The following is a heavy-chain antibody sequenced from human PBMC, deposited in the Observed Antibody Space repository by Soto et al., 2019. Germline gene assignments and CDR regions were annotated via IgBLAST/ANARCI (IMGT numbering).Heavy chain of an antibody. CDR3: ATWTLERLPTPGPFDS. Sequence: PSETLSLTCSVSGGSISSSSYYWGWIRQPPGKGLEWIGSFYYSGSTYYNPSLRSRVTLSVDTSKNQFSLKLTSVTAADTVMYYCATWTLERLPTPGPFDSWGQGTLVTVSS. CDR2: FYYSGST. CDR1: GGSISSSSYY. V-gene: IGHV4-39*01. J-gene: IGHJ4*02. D-gene: IGHD2-21*01.